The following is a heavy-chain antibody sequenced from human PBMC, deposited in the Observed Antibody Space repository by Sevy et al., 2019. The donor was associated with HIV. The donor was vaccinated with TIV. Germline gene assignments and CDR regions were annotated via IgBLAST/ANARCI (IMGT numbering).Heavy chain of an antibody. CDR1: GFTFSSYA. Sequence: GGSLRLSCAASGFTFSSYAMHWVRQAPGKGLEWVAVLSYDGSNKYYADSVKGRFTISRDNSKNTLYLQMNSLRAEDTAVYYCARDTPDYWGQGTLVTVSS. CDR2: LSYDGSNK. V-gene: IGHV3-30-3*01. CDR3: ARDTPDY. J-gene: IGHJ4*02.